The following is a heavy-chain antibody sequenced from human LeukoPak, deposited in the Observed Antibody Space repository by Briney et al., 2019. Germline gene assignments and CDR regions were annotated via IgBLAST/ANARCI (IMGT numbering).Heavy chain of an antibody. J-gene: IGHJ4*02. D-gene: IGHD1-20*01. Sequence: GGSLRLSCAASGFTFSNYWMNWVRQAPGKGLEWVANIKDDGSDKYYVDSVKGRFSISKDNAKNSLYLQMNSLRVEDTAVYYCVPLNWNPPGDFDRWGQGTLVTVSS. CDR3: VPLNWNPPGDFDR. CDR1: GFTFSNYW. V-gene: IGHV3-7*01. CDR2: IKDDGSDK.